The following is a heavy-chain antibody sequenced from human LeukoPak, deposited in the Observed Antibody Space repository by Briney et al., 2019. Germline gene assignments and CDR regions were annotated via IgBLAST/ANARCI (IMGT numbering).Heavy chain of an antibody. J-gene: IGHJ4*02. CDR1: GGSISNYY. CDR2: ISYSGGT. CDR3: ARESDSGRFLDY. D-gene: IGHD1-26*01. V-gene: IGHV4-59*12. Sequence: SETLSLTCTVSGGSISNYYWNWIRQPPGKGLEWVGHISYSGGTKYNPSLQSRVTISIDTSKNQASLNLRSVTAADTAVYYCARESDSGRFLDYWGQGTLVTVSS.